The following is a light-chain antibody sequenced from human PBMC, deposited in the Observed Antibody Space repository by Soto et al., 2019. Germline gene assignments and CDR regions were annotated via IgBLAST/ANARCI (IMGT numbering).Light chain of an antibody. CDR3: SSYAGSNIVV. CDR1: SSDVGGYNY. J-gene: IGLJ2*01. V-gene: IGLV2-8*01. CDR2: DVS. Sequence: QSALTQPPSASGSPGQSVTISCTGSSSDVGGYNYVSWYQQHPGKAPKLMIYDVSKRPSGVPDRXXGSKXXNTASLTVSGLQAEDEADYYCSSYAGSNIVVFGGGTKLTVL.